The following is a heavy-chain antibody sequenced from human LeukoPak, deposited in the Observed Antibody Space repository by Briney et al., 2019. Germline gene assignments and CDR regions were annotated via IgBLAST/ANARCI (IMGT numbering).Heavy chain of an antibody. CDR1: GGSFSGYY. V-gene: IGHV4-34*01. CDR3: AGGRWDCSGGSCSIGYFDL. CDR2: INHSGST. D-gene: IGHD2-15*01. J-gene: IGHJ2*01. Sequence: SETLSLTCAVYGGSFSGYYWSWIRQPPGKGLEWIGEINHSGSTNYNPSLKSRVTISVDTSKNQFSLKLSSVTAADTAVYYCAGGRWDCSGGSCSIGYFDLWGRGTLLTVSS.